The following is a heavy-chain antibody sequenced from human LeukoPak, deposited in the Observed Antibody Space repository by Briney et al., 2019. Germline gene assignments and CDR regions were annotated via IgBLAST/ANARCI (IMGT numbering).Heavy chain of an antibody. D-gene: IGHD4-17*01. CDR2: INPSGGST. V-gene: IGHV1-46*01. CDR3: ARVPRGDYGDFDVPNWFDP. CDR1: GYTFTSYY. Sequence: ASVKVSCKASGYTFTSYYMHWVRQAPGQGLEWMGIINPSGGSTSYAQKFQGRVTMTRDTSTSTVYMELSSLRSEDTAVYYCARVPRGDYGDFDVPNWFDPWGQGTLVTVSS. J-gene: IGHJ5*02.